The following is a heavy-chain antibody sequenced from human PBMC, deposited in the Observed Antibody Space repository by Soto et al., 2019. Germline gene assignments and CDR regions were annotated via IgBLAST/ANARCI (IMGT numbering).Heavy chain of an antibody. CDR3: ASRDPGTSVDY. J-gene: IGHJ4*02. V-gene: IGHV4-4*02. D-gene: IGHD1-7*01. CDR1: GGSFTSNNW. Sequence: SETLSLTCAVSGGSFTSNNWWTWVRQPPGQGLEWIGEIYRTGSTNYNPSLKSRVTISLDKSENQFSLKVISLTAADTAVYYCASRDPGTSVDYWGKGTLVTVSS. CDR2: IYRTGST.